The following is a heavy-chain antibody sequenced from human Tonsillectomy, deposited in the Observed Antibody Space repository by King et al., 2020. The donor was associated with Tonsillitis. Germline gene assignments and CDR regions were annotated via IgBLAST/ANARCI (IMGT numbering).Heavy chain of an antibody. CDR3: ARAGRKTSVHQYMDV. J-gene: IGHJ6*03. Sequence: VQLVESGGGLVQPGGSLRLSCAASGFTFSDRYTSWIRQAPGKGLEWVSYISASGSSRFYSDSVKGRFTISRDSARDSLYLQMNSLRAEDTAVYYCARAGRKTSVHQYMDVWGKGTTVTVSS. CDR2: ISASGSSR. V-gene: IGHV3-11*01. D-gene: IGHD5/OR15-5a*01. CDR1: GFTFSDRY.